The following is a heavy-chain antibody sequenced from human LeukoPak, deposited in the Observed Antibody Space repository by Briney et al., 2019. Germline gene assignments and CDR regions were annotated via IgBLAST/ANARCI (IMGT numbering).Heavy chain of an antibody. J-gene: IGHJ4*02. CDR2: ITSSGNTI. CDR3: ARLTTMTTTGGPFDS. V-gene: IGHV3-48*03. CDR1: GFTFSSYE. D-gene: IGHD4-17*01. Sequence: PGGSLRLSCAASGFTFSSYEMNWVRQAPGKGLEWVSYITSSGNTIYYADSVKGRFTISRDNAKNSLYLQMNSLRAEDTAVYYCARLTTMTTTGGPFDSRGQGTLVTVSS.